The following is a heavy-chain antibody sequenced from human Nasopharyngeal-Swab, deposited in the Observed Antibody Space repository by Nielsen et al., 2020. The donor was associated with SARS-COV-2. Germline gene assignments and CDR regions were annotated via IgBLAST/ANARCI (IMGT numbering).Heavy chain of an antibody. Sequence: GESLKISCKASGFSITNYWIGWVRQMPGRGLEWMGIIYTGDSDTRYSPSFQGQVTISADKSLSTAYLQWSSLKASDTAMYYCARLPPNCGGDCYFDYWGQGTPVTVSS. CDR1: GFSITNYW. CDR3: ARLPPNCGGDCYFDY. J-gene: IGHJ4*02. CDR2: IYTGDSDT. V-gene: IGHV5-51*01. D-gene: IGHD2-21*02.